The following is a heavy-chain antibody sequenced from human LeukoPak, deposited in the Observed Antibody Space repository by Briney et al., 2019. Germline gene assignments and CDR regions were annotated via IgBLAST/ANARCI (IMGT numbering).Heavy chain of an antibody. Sequence: GRSLRLSCAASGFTFSSYAMHWVRQAPGKGLEWVAVKSYDGSNKCYADSVKGRFTISRDNSKNTLYLQMNSLRAEDTAVYYCARRYFDYWGQGTLVAVSS. CDR3: ARRYFDY. CDR2: KSYDGSNK. J-gene: IGHJ4*02. CDR1: GFTFSSYA. V-gene: IGHV3-30-3*01.